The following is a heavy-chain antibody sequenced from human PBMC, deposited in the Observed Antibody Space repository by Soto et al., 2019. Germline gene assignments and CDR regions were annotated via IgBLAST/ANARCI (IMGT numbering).Heavy chain of an antibody. CDR3: ARGPTITMIVVVTPDYYYGMDV. V-gene: IGHV3-74*01. D-gene: IGHD3-22*01. CDR1: GFTFSSHW. J-gene: IGHJ6*02. Sequence: GGSMRLSCAASGFTFSSHWMHWVRQAPGKGLGWVSRINSDGSSTSYADSVKGRCTISRDNAKNTLYLQMNSLRAEDTAVYYCARGPTITMIVVVTPDYYYGMDVWGQGTTVTVSS. CDR2: INSDGSST.